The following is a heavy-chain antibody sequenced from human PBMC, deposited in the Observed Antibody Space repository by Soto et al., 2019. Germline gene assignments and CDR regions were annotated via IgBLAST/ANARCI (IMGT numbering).Heavy chain of an antibody. D-gene: IGHD2-8*01. CDR3: ARAPGRMMNALRYYYGLDV. V-gene: IGHV4-31*02. CDR2: IYHRGGT. Sequence: QVQLQESGPGLVKPSETLSFTCNVSGGSISSGGYYWSWIRQLPGKGLEWIGYIYHRGGTYYNPDINRRITISVDPSKNQFSLKMPSVTAADTAVYFCARAPGRMMNALRYYYGLDVWGQGTTVTVSS. CDR1: GGSISSGGYY. J-gene: IGHJ6*02.